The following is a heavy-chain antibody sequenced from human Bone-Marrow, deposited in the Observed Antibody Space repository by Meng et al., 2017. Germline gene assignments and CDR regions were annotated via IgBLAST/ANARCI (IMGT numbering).Heavy chain of an antibody. D-gene: IGHD3-22*01. CDR2: INWNGGST. CDR1: GFTFDDYG. Sequence: GESLKISCAASGFTFDDYGMSWVRQAPGKGLEWVSGINWNGGSTGYADSVKGRFTISRDNAKNSLYLQMNSLRAEDTALYYCAKVHIPLYYYDSSGYCLDYWGQGTLVTVSS. CDR3: AKVHIPLYYYDSSGYCLDY. V-gene: IGHV3-20*04. J-gene: IGHJ4*02.